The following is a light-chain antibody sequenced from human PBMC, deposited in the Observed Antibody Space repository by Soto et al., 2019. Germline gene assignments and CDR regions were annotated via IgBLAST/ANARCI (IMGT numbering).Light chain of an antibody. CDR2: GAS. Sequence: ENVLSQSPGTLSLSPGERATLSCRASQSLRDSYLAWYQQKPGQAPRLLIYGASNRATGSPDRFSGSGSGTDFTLTISRLEPEDFAVYYCQPFGGSSYTFGGGTKVESK. V-gene: IGKV3-20*01. CDR1: QSLRDSY. J-gene: IGKJ4*01. CDR3: QPFGGSSYT.